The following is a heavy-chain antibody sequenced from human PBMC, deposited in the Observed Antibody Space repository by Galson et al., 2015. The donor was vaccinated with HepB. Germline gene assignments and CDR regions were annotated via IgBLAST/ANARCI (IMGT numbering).Heavy chain of an antibody. CDR3: AGVATPHTVGATDWFDP. V-gene: IGHV4-59*01. Sequence: GKGLEWIGYISYSGSTHYSPSLKSRVTISVDTSKNQFSLRVTSVTAADTAVYYCAGVATPHTVGATDWFDPWGQGTLVTVSS. D-gene: IGHD1-26*01. J-gene: IGHJ5*02. CDR2: ISYSGST.